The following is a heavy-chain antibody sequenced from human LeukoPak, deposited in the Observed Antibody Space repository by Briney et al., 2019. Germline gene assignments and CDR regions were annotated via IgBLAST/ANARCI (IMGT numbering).Heavy chain of an antibody. CDR3: ATETNGRHYDY. J-gene: IGHJ4*02. Sequence: GGSLRLSCTASGLTFSTSGFNWVRQAPGKGLEWVASIGPTGSDRYHADSIKGRFTISSDNANNFLYLQMNSLRAEDTAVYYCATETNGRHYDYWGQGTLLTVSS. V-gene: IGHV3-21*06. CDR1: GLTFSTSG. CDR2: IGPTGSDR. D-gene: IGHD1-14*01.